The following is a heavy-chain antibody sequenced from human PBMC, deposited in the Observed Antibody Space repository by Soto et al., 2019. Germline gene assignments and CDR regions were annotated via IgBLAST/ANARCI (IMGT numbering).Heavy chain of an antibody. CDR2: FDPEDGET. D-gene: IGHD3-22*01. CDR3: ATTIVSMIVVAHDAFDI. V-gene: IGHV1-24*01. J-gene: IGHJ3*02. Sequence: ASVKVSCKVSGYTLTELSMHWVRQAPGKGLEWMGGFDPEDGETIYAQKFQGRVTMTEDTSTDTAYMELSSLRSEDTAVYYCATTIVSMIVVAHDAFDIWGQGTLVTVSS. CDR1: GYTLTELS.